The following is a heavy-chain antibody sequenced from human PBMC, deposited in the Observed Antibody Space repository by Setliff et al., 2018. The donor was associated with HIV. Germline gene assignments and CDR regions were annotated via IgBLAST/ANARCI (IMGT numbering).Heavy chain of an antibody. CDR3: ARPGIAAADYYFDY. V-gene: IGHV1-69*13. D-gene: IGHD6-13*01. CDR1: GGSFSSYG. J-gene: IGHJ4*02. Sequence: SVKVSCKTSGGSFSSYGLSWVRHAPGQGLEWMGGIIPIIGSTNYAQKFQGRLTITADESTSTAYMELSSLRSEDTAVYYCARPGIAAADYYFDYWGQGALVTVSS. CDR2: IIPIIGST.